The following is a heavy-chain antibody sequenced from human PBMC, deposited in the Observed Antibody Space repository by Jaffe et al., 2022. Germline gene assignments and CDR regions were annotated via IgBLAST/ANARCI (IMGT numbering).Heavy chain of an antibody. Sequence: QMQLVQSGPEVKKPGTSVKVSCKASGFTFTSSAVQWVRQARGQRLEWIGWIVVGSGNTNYAQKFQERVTITRDMSTSTAYMELSSLRSEDTAVYYCAAGRISNLYYFDYWGQGTLVTVSS. CDR1: GFTFTSSA. CDR3: AAGRISNLYYFDY. V-gene: IGHV1-58*01. CDR2: IVVGSGNT. D-gene: IGHD7-27*01. J-gene: IGHJ4*02.